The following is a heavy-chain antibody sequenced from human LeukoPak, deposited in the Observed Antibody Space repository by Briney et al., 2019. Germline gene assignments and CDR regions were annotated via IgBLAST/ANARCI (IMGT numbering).Heavy chain of an antibody. V-gene: IGHV3-73*01. J-gene: IGHJ6*03. D-gene: IGHD3-10*01. CDR1: EFSVGSNY. CDR3: TVQLWSGSYYYYYMDV. CDR2: IRSKANSYAT. Sequence: GGSLRLSCAASEFSVGSNYMTWVRQASGKGLEWVGRIRSKANSYATAYAASVKGRFTISRDDSKNTAYLQMNSLKTEDTAVYYCTVQLWSGSYYYYYMDVWGKGTTVTVSS.